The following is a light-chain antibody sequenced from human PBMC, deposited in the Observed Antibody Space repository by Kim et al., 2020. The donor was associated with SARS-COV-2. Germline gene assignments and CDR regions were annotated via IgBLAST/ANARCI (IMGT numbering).Light chain of an antibody. CDR1: QSISSY. V-gene: IGKV1-39*01. J-gene: IGKJ4*01. CDR3: QQSYSTPLT. CDR2: AAS. Sequence: ASGGDRVNITCRASQSISSYLKWYPQKPGKAPKLLIYAASSLQSGDPSRFSGSGSGTDFTLTNSSLQPEDFATYYCQQSYSTPLTIGGGTKVDIK.